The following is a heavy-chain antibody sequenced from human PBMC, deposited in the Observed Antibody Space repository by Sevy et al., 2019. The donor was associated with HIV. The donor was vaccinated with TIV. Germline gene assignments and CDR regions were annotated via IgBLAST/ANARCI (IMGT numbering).Heavy chain of an antibody. D-gene: IGHD1-1*01. CDR3: ARGARGTLPSYYYYTMDV. Sequence: GESLKISCKGSGYSFSDYWVGWGRQMPGKGLGWMGIIYPGDSDTTYSPAFQGQVTISADKSISTAYLQWSSLKASDTAIYYCARGARGTLPSYYYYTMDVWGQGTTVTVSS. V-gene: IGHV5-51*01. J-gene: IGHJ6*02. CDR1: GYSFSDYW. CDR2: IYPGDSDT.